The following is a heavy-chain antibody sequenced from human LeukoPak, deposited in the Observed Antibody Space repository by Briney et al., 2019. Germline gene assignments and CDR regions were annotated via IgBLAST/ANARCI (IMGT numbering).Heavy chain of an antibody. CDR3: ARDSSGWLGNWFDP. V-gene: IGHV3-23*01. CDR1: GFTLSSYG. Sequence: GGSLRLSCAASGFTLSSYGMSWVRQAPGKGLDWVSAISGSDSNTYYADSVKGRFTISRDNSKNTLYLQMNSLRADDTAVYYCARDSSGWLGNWFDPWGQGTLVTVSS. J-gene: IGHJ5*02. CDR2: ISGSDSNT. D-gene: IGHD6-19*01.